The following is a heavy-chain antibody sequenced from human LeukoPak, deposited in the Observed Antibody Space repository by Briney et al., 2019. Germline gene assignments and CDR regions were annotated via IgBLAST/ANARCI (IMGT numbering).Heavy chain of an antibody. CDR3: ARVVNESFLYSSGWYVNYYYGMDV. D-gene: IGHD6-19*01. CDR1: GYTFTGYY. Sequence: ASVKVSYKASGYTFTGYYMHWVRQAPGQGLEWMGWINPNSGGTNYAQKFQGRVTMTRDTSISTAYMELSRPRSDDTAVYYCARVVNESFLYSSGWYVNYYYGMDVWGQGTTVTVSS. V-gene: IGHV1-2*02. CDR2: INPNSGGT. J-gene: IGHJ6*02.